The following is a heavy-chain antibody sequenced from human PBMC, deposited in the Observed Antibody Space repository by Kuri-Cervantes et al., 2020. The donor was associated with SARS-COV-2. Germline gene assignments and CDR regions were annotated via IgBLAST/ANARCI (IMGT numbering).Heavy chain of an antibody. Sequence: SETLSLTCTVSGGSISSYYWSWIRQPAGKGLEWIVRIYTSGSPNYIPSLKSRVTMSVDTSKNQFSLKLSSVTAADTAVYYCARDPLGFTFGGVIVDAFDIWGQGTMVTVSS. D-gene: IGHD3-16*02. CDR2: IYTSGSP. J-gene: IGHJ3*02. CDR3: ARDPLGFTFGGVIVDAFDI. CDR1: GGSISSYY. V-gene: IGHV4-4*07.